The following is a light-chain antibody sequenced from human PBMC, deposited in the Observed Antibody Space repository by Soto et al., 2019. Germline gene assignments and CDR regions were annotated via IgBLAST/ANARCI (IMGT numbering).Light chain of an antibody. J-gene: IGLJ1*01. CDR2: EVS. CDR3: SSYTSSSTRV. CDR1: SSDVGAYDY. Sequence: QSALTQPASVSGSPGQSITISCTGTSSDVGAYDYVFWYQQHPDKAPKLMIYEVSNRPSGVSNRFSGSKSVNTATLTISRLQTEDEADYYCSSYTSSSTRVFGTGTKLTVL. V-gene: IGLV2-14*03.